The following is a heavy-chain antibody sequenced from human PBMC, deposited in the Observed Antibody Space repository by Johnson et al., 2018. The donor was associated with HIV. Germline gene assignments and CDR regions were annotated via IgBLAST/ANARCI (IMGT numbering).Heavy chain of an antibody. J-gene: IGHJ3*02. Sequence: QVQLVESGGGVVQPGGSLRLSCAASGFTFSSYGMHWVRQAPGKGLAWVAFIRYDGSNQYYVDSVKGRFTISRDNAKNSLYLQMNSLRAEDTAVYYCASLVGSSSGEAFDIWGQGTVVTVSS. CDR2: IRYDGSNQ. V-gene: IGHV3-30*02. CDR1: GFTFSSYG. CDR3: ASLVGSSSGEAFDI. D-gene: IGHD6-6*01.